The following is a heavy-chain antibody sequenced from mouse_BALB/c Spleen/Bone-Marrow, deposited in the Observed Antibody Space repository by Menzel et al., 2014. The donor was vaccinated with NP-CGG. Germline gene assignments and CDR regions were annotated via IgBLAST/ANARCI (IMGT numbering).Heavy chain of an antibody. V-gene: IGHV14-3*02. CDR1: GFNIKDTY. D-gene: IGHD2-3*01. CDR3: ARGGLYDGSDY. CDR2: IDPANGNT. J-gene: IGHJ2*01. Sequence: VQLKQSGAELVKPGASVKLSCTASGFNIKDTYMHWVKQRPEQGLEWIGRIDPANGNTKYDPKFQGKATITADTSSNTAYLQPSSLTSEDTAVYYCARGGLYDGSDYWGQGTTLTVSS.